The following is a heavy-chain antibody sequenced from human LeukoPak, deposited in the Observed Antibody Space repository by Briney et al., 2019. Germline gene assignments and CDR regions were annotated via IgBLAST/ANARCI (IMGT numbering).Heavy chain of an antibody. CDR3: AAGRRSYYDSSGYYYLRSRLDY. CDR2: MNPNSGNT. Sequence: ASVKVSCKASGHTFTSYDINWVRQATGQGLEWMGWMNPNSGNTGYAQKFQGRVIMTEDTSTDTAYMELSSLRSEDTAVYYCAAGRRSYYDSSGYYYLRSRLDYWGQGTLVTVSS. CDR1: GHTFTSYD. J-gene: IGHJ4*02. V-gene: IGHV1-8*01. D-gene: IGHD3-22*01.